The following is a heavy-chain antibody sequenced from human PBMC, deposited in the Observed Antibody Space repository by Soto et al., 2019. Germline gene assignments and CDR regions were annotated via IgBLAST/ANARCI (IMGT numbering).Heavy chain of an antibody. Sequence: EVQLVESGGGLIQPGGSLRLSCAASGFTVSSNYMSWVRQAPGKGLEWVSVIYSGGSTYYADSVKGRFTISRDNSKNTLYRQMNSLRAEDTAVYYFARSRYGCNTEIDYWGQGTLVTVSS. CDR1: GFTVSSNY. CDR3: ARSRYGCNTEIDY. J-gene: IGHJ4*02. CDR2: IYSGGST. D-gene: IGHD6-13*01. V-gene: IGHV3-53*01.